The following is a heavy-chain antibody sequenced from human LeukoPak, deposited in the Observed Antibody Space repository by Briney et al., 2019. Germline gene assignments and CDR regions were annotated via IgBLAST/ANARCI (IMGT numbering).Heavy chain of an antibody. CDR3: AKAAYYGSGSHNDY. Sequence: PGGSLRLSCAASGFTFSSYAMSWVRHAPGKGLELVSAISGSGGSTYYADSVKGRFTISRDNSKNTLYLQMNSLRAEDTAVYYCAKAAYYGSGSHNDYWGQGTLVTVSS. V-gene: IGHV3-23*01. CDR2: ISGSGGST. J-gene: IGHJ4*02. CDR1: GFTFSSYA. D-gene: IGHD3-10*01.